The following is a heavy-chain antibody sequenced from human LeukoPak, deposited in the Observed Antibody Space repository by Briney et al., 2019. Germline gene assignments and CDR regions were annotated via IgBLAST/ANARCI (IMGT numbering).Heavy chain of an antibody. V-gene: IGHV1-2*04. CDR1: GYTFTGCY. D-gene: IGHD3-10*01. CDR3: ARGAWFGERGFDY. J-gene: IGHJ4*02. Sequence: ASVKVSCKASGYTFTGCYMHWVRQAPGQGLEWMGWINPNSGGTNYAQKFQGWVTMTRDTSISTAYMELSRLRSDDTAVYYCARGAWFGERGFDYWGQGTLVTVSS. CDR2: INPNSGGT.